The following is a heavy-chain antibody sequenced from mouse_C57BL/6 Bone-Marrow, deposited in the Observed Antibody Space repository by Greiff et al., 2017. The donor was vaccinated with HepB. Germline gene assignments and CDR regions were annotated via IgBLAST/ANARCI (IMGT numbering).Heavy chain of an antibody. V-gene: IGHV1-54*01. J-gene: IGHJ1*03. CDR1: GYAFTNYL. D-gene: IGHD2-3*01. Sequence: VQLQQSGAELVRPGTSVKLSCKASGYAFTNYLIEWVKQRPGQGLEWIGVINPGSGGTNYNEKFKGKATLTADKSSSTAYMQLSSLTSEDSAVYFCARSGYDGCYGWYFDVWGTGTTVTVSS. CDR3: ARSGYDGCYGWYFDV. CDR2: INPGSGGT.